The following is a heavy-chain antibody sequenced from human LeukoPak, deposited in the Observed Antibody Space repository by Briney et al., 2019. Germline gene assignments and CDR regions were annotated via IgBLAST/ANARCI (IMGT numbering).Heavy chain of an antibody. CDR1: GGSISSYY. V-gene: IGHV4-59*04. Sequence: SETLSLTCTVSGGSISSYYWSWIRQPPGKGLEWIGYIYYSGSTYYNPSLKSRVTISVDTSKNQFSLKLSSVTAADTAVYYCARLAYYDFWSGYWGQGTLVTVSS. CDR3: ARLAYYDFWSGY. CDR2: IYYSGST. J-gene: IGHJ4*02. D-gene: IGHD3-3*01.